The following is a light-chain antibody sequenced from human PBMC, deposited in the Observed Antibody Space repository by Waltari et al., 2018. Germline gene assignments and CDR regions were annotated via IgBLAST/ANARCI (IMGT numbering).Light chain of an antibody. V-gene: IGLV2-8*01. Sequence: QSALTQPPSASGPPGQSVTISCTGTNSDVGGYDFVSWYQHHPGKAPKLMIYAVSKRPSGFPDRFFGSKSGNTASLTVSGLQADDEADYYCCSYAGGNNLLFGGGTKLTVL. CDR2: AVS. CDR1: NSDVGGYDF. CDR3: CSYAGGNNLL. J-gene: IGLJ2*01.